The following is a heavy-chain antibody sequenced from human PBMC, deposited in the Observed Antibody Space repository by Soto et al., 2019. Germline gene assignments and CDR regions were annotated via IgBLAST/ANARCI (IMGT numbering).Heavy chain of an antibody. V-gene: IGHV1-18*01. CDR2: ISAYNGNT. J-gene: IGHJ4*02. CDR1: GYSFTSYG. Sequence: QVQLVQSGAEVKKPGASVKVSCKASGYSFTSYGISWVRQAPGQGLEWMGWISAYNGNTKYAEKFQGRVTMTTDTSTSTADMELRSLRSDDTAVYYCARESSSSRHDYWGQGTLVTVSS. D-gene: IGHD6-13*01. CDR3: ARESSSSRHDY.